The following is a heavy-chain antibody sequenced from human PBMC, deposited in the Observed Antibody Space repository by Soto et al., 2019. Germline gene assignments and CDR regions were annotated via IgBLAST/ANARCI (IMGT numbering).Heavy chain of an antibody. Sequence: QVQLVQSGAEVKKPGSSVKVSCKASGGTFSSYAISWVRQAPGQGLEWMGGIIPIFGTANYAQKFQGRVTITADESXSIXYMELSSLRSEDTAVYYCAREVYGDYDYYYYGMDVWGQGTTVTVSS. J-gene: IGHJ6*02. D-gene: IGHD4-17*01. V-gene: IGHV1-69*12. CDR2: IIPIFGTA. CDR3: AREVYGDYDYYYYGMDV. CDR1: GGTFSSYA.